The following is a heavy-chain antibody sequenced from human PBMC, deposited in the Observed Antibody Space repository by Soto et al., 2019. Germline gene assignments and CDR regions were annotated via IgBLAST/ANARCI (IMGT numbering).Heavy chain of an antibody. CDR2: INSDGSST. J-gene: IGHJ3*02. D-gene: IGHD2-21*02. V-gene: IGHV3-74*01. Sequence: PGGSLRLSCAASGFTFSSYWMHWVRQAPGKGLVWVSRINSDGSSTSYADSVKGRFTISRDNARNTLYLQMNSLRAEDTAVYYCARSRTPLQLFASAFDIWGQGTMVTVSS. CDR1: GFTFSSYW. CDR3: ARSRTPLQLFASAFDI.